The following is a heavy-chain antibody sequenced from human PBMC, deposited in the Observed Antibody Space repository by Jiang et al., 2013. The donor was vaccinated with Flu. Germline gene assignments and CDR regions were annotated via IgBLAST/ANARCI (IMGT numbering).Heavy chain of an antibody. J-gene: IGHJ6*03. CDR2: IIPIFGTT. CDR1: GGTFSGYA. V-gene: IGHV1-69*01. CDR3: ARSPPVTSWGYYYFYMDI. Sequence: GAEVKKPGSSVKVSCKASGGTFSGYAIGWVRQAPGQGLEWMGGIIPIFGTTHYAQKFQGRVTITADESTSMGYMELSSLKSDDTALYYCARSPPVTSWGYYYFYMDIWGKGTTVTVSS. D-gene: IGHD5-18*01.